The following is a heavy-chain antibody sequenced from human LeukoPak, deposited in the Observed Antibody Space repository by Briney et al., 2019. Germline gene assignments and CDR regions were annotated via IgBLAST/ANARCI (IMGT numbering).Heavy chain of an antibody. J-gene: IGHJ4*02. CDR3: ARVVGPPSSVAGSFDY. CDR1: GGSISSGSYY. CDR2: IYTSGST. Sequence: SQTLSLTCTVSGGSISSGSYYWSWIRQPAGKGLEWIGRIYTSGSTDYNPSLNSRVTISINTSKNQFSLKLSSVTAADTAVYYCARVVGPPSSVAGSFDYWGQGTLVTVSS. V-gene: IGHV4-61*02. D-gene: IGHD6-19*01.